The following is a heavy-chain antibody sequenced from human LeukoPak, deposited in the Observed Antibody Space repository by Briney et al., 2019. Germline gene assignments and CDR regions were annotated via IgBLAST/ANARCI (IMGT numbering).Heavy chain of an antibody. D-gene: IGHD2-2*02. CDR3: VKNTQGWFDP. J-gene: IGHJ5*02. V-gene: IGHV3-64D*06. Sequence: GGSLRLSCSASGFTFSTYTMHWVRQAPGKGPEYVSAISSNGGSTYYADSVKGRFTISRDNSKNTLYLQMSSLRAEDTAVYYCVKNTQGWFDPWGQGTLVTVSS. CDR1: GFTFSTYT. CDR2: ISSNGGST.